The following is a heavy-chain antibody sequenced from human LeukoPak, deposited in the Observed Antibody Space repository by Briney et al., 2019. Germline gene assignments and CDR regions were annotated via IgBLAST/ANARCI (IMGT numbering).Heavy chain of an antibody. Sequence: SGPTLVNPTQTLTLTCTFSGFSLSTSGVGVGWIRQPPGKALEWLALIYWDDDKRYSPSLKSRLTITKDTSKNQVVLTMTNMDPVDTATYYCAHGKAAAGSFGLEVPYAFDIWGQGTMVTVSS. J-gene: IGHJ3*02. D-gene: IGHD6-13*01. CDR3: AHGKAAAGSFGLEVPYAFDI. V-gene: IGHV2-5*02. CDR2: IYWDDDK. CDR1: GFSLSTSGVG.